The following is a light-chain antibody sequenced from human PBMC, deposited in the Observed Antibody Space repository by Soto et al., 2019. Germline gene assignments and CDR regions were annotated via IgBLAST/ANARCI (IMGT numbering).Light chain of an antibody. V-gene: IGKV3-20*01. CDR3: KKYAASQIP. CDR2: GAS. J-gene: IGKJ5*01. Sequence: SPGTLSLSPGERATLSCRASQSVGSNYLACFQQKSGQAPRLVIYGASSRATGIQDRLSGSGSGTDFTLTIRRLEPEDLAVYYCKKYAASQIPVGQGKRRAIK. CDR1: QSVGSNY.